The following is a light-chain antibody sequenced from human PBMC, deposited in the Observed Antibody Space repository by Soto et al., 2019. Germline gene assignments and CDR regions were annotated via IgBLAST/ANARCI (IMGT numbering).Light chain of an antibody. CDR2: DAS. J-gene: IGKJ1*01. Sequence: EILLTQSPATLSLSPGERATLPCRASQSVSSYLAWYQQKPGQAPRILIYDASNRDTGIPARFSGSGSGTDFTLTISRLEPEDFEVYYCQQRSNWPWTFGQGTKVDIK. V-gene: IGKV3-11*01. CDR3: QQRSNWPWT. CDR1: QSVSSY.